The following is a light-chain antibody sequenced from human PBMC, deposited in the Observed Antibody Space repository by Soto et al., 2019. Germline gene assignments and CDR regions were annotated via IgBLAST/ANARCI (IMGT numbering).Light chain of an antibody. CDR3: QQYHNWTPQYT. CDR2: GAS. J-gene: IGKJ2*01. CDR1: QSVASN. V-gene: IGKV3-15*01. Sequence: EIVMTQSPASLSVSPGDGATLSCRASQSVASNVAWYQQKPGQGPRLLIHGASTRAAGVPARFSGSGSGTDFTLTISSLQSEDLAVYYCQQYHNWTPQYTFGQGTKLQIK.